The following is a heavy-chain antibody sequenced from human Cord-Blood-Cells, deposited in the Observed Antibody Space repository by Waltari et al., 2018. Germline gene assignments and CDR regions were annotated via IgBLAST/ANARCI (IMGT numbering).Heavy chain of an antibody. Sequence: QLQLQESGPGLVKPSETLSLTCTVSGGSISSSSYYWGWICQPPGQGLEWIGSIYYRGSTYYTPSLKSRVTISVDTSKNQFSLKLSSVTAADTAVYYCARLSGYYYYYYMDVWGKGTTVTVSS. D-gene: IGHD1-26*01. V-gene: IGHV4-39*01. CDR2: IYYRGST. J-gene: IGHJ6*03. CDR1: GGSISSSSYY. CDR3: ARLSGYYYYYYMDV.